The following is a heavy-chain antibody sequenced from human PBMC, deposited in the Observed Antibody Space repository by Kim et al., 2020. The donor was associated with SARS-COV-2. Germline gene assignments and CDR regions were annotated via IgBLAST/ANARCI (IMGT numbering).Heavy chain of an antibody. CDR3: ARTPLTLFVVVPAARLPDY. J-gene: IGHJ4*02. D-gene: IGHD2-2*01. CDR1: GYTFTSYG. Sequence: ASVKVSCKASGYTFTSYGISWVRQAPGQGLEWMGWISAYNGNTNYAQKLQGRVTMTTDTSTSTAYMKLRSLRSDDTAVYYCARTPLTLFVVVPAARLPDYWGQGTLVTVSS. V-gene: IGHV1-18*01. CDR2: ISAYNGNT.